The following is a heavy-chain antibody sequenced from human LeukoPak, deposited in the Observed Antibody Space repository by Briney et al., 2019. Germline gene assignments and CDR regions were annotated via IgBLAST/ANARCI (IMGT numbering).Heavy chain of an antibody. CDR2: ISWNSGSI. Sequence: GGSLRLSCAASGFTFDDYAMHWVRQAPGKGLEWVSGISWNSGSIGYADSVKGRFTISRDNAKNSLYLQMNSLRAEDTAVYYCARGQKAYYGSGSYYPPNHSPPDYWGQGTLVTVSS. J-gene: IGHJ4*02. CDR1: GFTFDDYA. V-gene: IGHV3-9*01. CDR3: ARGQKAYYGSGSYYPPNHSPPDY. D-gene: IGHD3-10*01.